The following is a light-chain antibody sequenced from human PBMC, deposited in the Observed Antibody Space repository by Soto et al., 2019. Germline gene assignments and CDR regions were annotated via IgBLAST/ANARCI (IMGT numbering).Light chain of an antibody. V-gene: IGLV2-14*01. Sequence: LTQPASVSGSPGQSITISCTGTSSDVGGYNYVSWYQQHPGKAPKLMIYEVSNRPSGVSNRFSGSKSGNTASLTISGLQAEDEADYYCSSYTSSSTRVFGGGTKVTVL. CDR3: SSYTSSSTRV. J-gene: IGLJ3*02. CDR1: SSDVGGYNY. CDR2: EVS.